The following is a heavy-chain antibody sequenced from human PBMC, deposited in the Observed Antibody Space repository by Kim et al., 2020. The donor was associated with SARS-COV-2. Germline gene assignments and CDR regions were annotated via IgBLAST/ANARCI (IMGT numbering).Heavy chain of an antibody. D-gene: IGHD6-6*01. CDR2: VSYDGTVK. CDR3: ARGGAARTLYSGLAV. CDR1: GFTFSNYG. V-gene: IGHV3-30*03. J-gene: IGHJ6*02. Sequence: GGSLRLSCAASGFTFSNYGMHWVRQAPGKGLEWVAAVSYDGTVKYYADSVRGQFTSSRDNSKNTLYLQMNSLRSDDTAVYYCARGGAARTLYSGLAVWGQGTTVTVAS.